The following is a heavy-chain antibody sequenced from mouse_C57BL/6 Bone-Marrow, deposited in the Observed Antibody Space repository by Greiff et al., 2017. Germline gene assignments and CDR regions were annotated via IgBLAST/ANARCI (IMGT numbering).Heavy chain of an antibody. J-gene: IGHJ1*03. V-gene: IGHV1-50*01. Sequence: QVQLQQPGAELVKPGASVKLSCKASGYTFTSYWMQWVKHRPGQGLEWIGEIDPSDSYTNYNQKFKGKATLTVDTSSSTAYMQLSSLTSEDSAVYHCAREGPFYYYGSNWYFDVWGTGTTVTVSS. D-gene: IGHD1-1*01. CDR3: AREGPFYYYGSNWYFDV. CDR1: GYTFTSYW. CDR2: IDPSDSYT.